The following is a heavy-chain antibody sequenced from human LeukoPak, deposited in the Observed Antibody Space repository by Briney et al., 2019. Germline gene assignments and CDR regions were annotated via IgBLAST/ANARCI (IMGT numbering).Heavy chain of an antibody. CDR2: IYYSGST. J-gene: IGHJ3*02. CDR1: GDSISSNF. D-gene: IGHD3-22*01. V-gene: IGHV4-59*08. CDR3: ARRPAGMRVVVIDDAFDI. Sequence: PSETLSLTCTVSGDSISSNFWSWIRQPPGKGLEWIGYIYYSGSTNYNPSLKSRVTISVDTSKNQISLKLSSVTAADTAVYYCARRPAGMRVVVIDDAFDIWGQGTMVTVSS.